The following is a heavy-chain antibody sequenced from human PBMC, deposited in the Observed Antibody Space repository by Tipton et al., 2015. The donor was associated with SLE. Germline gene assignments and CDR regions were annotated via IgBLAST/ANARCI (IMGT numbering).Heavy chain of an antibody. J-gene: IGHJ4*02. V-gene: IGHV4-59*08. CDR1: GGSLRNYY. Sequence: TLSLTCTVSGGSLRNYYWSCIRQTPDKGVEWIGYIYYSGSTKYNPSLESRVTISLDTSRNQFSLRLTSVTAADTAVYYCARRGLYSSSWYEEDYWGQGTLVTVSS. CDR2: IYYSGST. D-gene: IGHD6-13*01. CDR3: ARRGLYSSSWYEEDY.